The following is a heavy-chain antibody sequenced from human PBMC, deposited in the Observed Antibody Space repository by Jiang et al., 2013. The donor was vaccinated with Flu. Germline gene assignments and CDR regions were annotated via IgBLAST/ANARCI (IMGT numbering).Heavy chain of an antibody. CDR2: IIPIFGTA. D-gene: IGHD6-19*01. Sequence: CKASGGTFSSYAISWVRQAPGQGLEWMGGIIPIFGTANYAQKFQGRVTITADESTSTAYMELSSLRSEDTAVYYCATWVSSGPLRYYYYYGMDVWGQGTTVTVSS. V-gene: IGHV1-69*01. CDR1: GGTFSSYA. CDR3: ATWVSSGPLRYYYYYGMDV. J-gene: IGHJ6*02.